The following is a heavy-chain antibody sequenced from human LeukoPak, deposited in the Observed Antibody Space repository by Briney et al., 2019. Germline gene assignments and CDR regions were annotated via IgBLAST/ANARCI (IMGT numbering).Heavy chain of an antibody. CDR3: ARDRIYGSGSDHFDY. V-gene: IGHV4-38-2*02. J-gene: IGHJ4*02. D-gene: IGHD3-10*01. Sequence: PSETLSLTCTVSGYSISSGYYWGWIRQPPGKGREWIGSIYHSGSTYYNPSLKSRVTISVDTSKNQFSLKLSSVTAADTAVYYCARDRIYGSGSDHFDYWGQGTLVTVSS. CDR1: GYSISSGYY. CDR2: IYHSGST.